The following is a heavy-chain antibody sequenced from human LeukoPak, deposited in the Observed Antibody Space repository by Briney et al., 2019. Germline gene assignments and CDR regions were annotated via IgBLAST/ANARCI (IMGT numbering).Heavy chain of an antibody. CDR2: ISGSGGRT. CDR3: AKSRTGSGDY. V-gene: IGHV3-23*01. D-gene: IGHD1-14*01. CDR1: GFTFSSYG. Sequence: GGSLRLSCAASGFTFSSYGMSWVRQAPGKGLEWVSAISGSGGRTYYADSVKGRFTISRDNSKNTLYLQMNSLRAEDTAVYYCAKSRTGSGDYWGQGTLVTVSS. J-gene: IGHJ4*02.